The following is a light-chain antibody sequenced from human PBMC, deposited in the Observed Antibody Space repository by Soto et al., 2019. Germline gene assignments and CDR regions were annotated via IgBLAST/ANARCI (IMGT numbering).Light chain of an antibody. J-gene: IGKJ3*01. CDR3: QQYGSSPEIS. V-gene: IGKV3-20*01. CDR1: QTISDNY. Sequence: DIVLTQFPGTLSLSPGERATLSCRASQTISDNYLAWYQQKPGQSPRLLISGASIRAPGIPDRFSGSGSETDFTLTISRLEPEDFAFYYCQQYGSSPEISFGPGTKVDIK. CDR2: GAS.